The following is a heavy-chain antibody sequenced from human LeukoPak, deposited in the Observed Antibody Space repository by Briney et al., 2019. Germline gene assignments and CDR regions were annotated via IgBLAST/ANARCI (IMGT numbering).Heavy chain of an antibody. CDR2: IKEDGSEK. V-gene: IGHV3-7*01. J-gene: IGHJ4*02. D-gene: IGHD5-24*01. CDR1: GFTFSSYW. Sequence: GGSLRLSCAASGFTFSSYWLTWVRQAPGKGLEWVANIKEDGSEKHYVDSVKGRFTISRDNAKNSLYLQMDSLRAEDTAVYYCARAQFRHWGQGTLVTVSS. CDR3: ARAQFRH.